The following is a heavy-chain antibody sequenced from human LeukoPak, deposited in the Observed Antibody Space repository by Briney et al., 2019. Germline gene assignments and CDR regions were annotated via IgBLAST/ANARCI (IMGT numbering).Heavy chain of an antibody. CDR1: GGSISSGSYY. D-gene: IGHD6-13*01. CDR2: IYTSGST. J-gene: IGHJ4*02. Sequence: SETLSLTCTVSGGSISSGSYYWSWIRQPAGKGLEWIGRIYTSGSTNYNPSLKSRVTISVDTSKNQFSLKLSSVTAADTAVYYCARDVSGSSWHDYWGQGTLVTVSS. CDR3: ARDVSGSSWHDY. V-gene: IGHV4-61*02.